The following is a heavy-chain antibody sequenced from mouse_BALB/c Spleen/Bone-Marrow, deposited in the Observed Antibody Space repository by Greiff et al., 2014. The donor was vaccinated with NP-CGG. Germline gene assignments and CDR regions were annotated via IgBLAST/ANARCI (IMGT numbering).Heavy chain of an antibody. V-gene: IGHV1-84*02. CDR3: ARGITTATFAY. CDR1: GYTFTDYY. D-gene: IGHD1-2*01. J-gene: IGHJ3*01. Sequence: VQLQQSGPELVKPGASVKISCKASGYTFTDYYINWVKQKPGQGLEWIGWIYPRNNNTKYNERFKDKATLTVDTPSSTAYMQLSSLTSEGTAVYFCARGITTATFAYWGQGTLVTVSA. CDR2: IYPRNNNT.